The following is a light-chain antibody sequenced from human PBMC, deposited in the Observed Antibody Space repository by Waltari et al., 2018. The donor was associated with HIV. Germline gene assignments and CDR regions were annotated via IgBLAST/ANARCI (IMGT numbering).Light chain of an antibody. CDR1: QSVLYSATKKNS. Sequence: DFVMTQSPDSLAVSLGERATINCKSSQSVLYSATKKNSLPVYRQKRGHPPKLLISWASTRESGVPARFSGSGSGTEFTLTINDRQAEDVAVYYCQQYYTTPRSFGGGTKVEIK. CDR2: WAS. V-gene: IGKV4-1*01. J-gene: IGKJ4*01. CDR3: QQYYTTPRS.